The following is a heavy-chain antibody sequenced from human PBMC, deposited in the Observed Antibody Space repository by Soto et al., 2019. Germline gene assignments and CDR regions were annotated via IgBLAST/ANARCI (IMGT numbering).Heavy chain of an antibody. V-gene: IGHV3-66*01. D-gene: IGHD5-12*01. CDR1: GFTVSSNY. Sequence: PGGSLRLSCAASGFTVSSNYMSWVRQAPGKGLECVSVIYSGGSTYYADSVKGRFTISRDNSKNTLYLQMNSLRAEDTAVYYCARDRFHGSLYYMDVWGKGTTVTVSS. CDR3: ARDRFHGSLYYMDV. CDR2: IYSGGST. J-gene: IGHJ6*03.